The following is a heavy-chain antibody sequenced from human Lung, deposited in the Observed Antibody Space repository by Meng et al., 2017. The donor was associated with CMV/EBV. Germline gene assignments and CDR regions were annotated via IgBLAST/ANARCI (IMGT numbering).Heavy chain of an antibody. V-gene: IGHV1-2*02. Sequence: ASXXVSXKASGYTFTGYYMHWVRQAPGQGLEWMGWINPNSGGTNYAQKFQGRVTMTRDTSISTAYMELSRLRSDDTAVYYCARVLRYSSSRYVGIDFDYWGQGXLVTVSS. CDR2: INPNSGGT. CDR3: ARVLRYSSSRYVGIDFDY. CDR1: GYTFTGYY. J-gene: IGHJ4*02. D-gene: IGHD6-13*01.